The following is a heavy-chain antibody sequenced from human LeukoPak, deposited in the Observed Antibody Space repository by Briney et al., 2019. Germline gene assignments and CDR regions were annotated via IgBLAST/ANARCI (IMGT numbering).Heavy chain of an antibody. CDR3: ARVAEYSSGWYDPFDY. CDR2: INTNTGNP. CDR1: GYSFTSYA. J-gene: IGHJ4*02. Sequence: ASVKVSCKASGYSFTSYAMNWVRQAPGQGLEWMGWINTNTGNPTYAQGFTGRCVFSLDTSVSTAYLQISSLKAEDTAVYSCARVAEYSSGWYDPFDYWGQGTLVTVSS. V-gene: IGHV7-4-1*02. D-gene: IGHD6-19*01.